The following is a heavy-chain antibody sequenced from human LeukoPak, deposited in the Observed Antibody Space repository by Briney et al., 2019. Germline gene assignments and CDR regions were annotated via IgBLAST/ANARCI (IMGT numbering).Heavy chain of an antibody. Sequence: PSQTLSLTCTVSGGSISSGAYYWNWIRQHSGKGLEWIGYIYYSGSSYYNPSLKSRVAISLDTSKNQFSLKLSSVTAADTAVYYCARVGTYQFDYWGQGTLVTVSS. CDR2: IYYSGSS. D-gene: IGHD1-1*01. CDR1: GGSISSGAYY. J-gene: IGHJ4*02. CDR3: ARVGTYQFDY. V-gene: IGHV4-31*03.